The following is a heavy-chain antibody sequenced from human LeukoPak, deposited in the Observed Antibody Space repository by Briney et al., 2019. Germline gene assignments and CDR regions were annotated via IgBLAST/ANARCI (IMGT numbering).Heavy chain of an antibody. J-gene: IGHJ6*02. D-gene: IGHD3-10*01. V-gene: IGHV4-34*01. CDR2: INHSGST. CDR1: GGSFSGYY. CDR3: ARGQTWFGVYYYYGMDV. Sequence: SETLSLTCAVYGGSFSGYYWSWIRQPPGKGLEWIGEINHSGSTNYNPSLKSRVTISVDTSKNQFSLKLSSVTAADTAVYYCARGQTWFGVYYYYGMDVWGQGTTVTVSS.